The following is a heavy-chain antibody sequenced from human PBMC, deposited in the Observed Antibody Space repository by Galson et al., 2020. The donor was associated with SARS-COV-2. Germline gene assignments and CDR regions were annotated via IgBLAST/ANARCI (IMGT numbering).Heavy chain of an antibody. Sequence: PSETLSLTCAVSGGSVSSGAFSWSWFRQPPGKGLEWIGYIYDSANTYYNPSLKSRVSISVDRSKNQFSLNLSSLTAADPAVYYCARGQQTELLTPFDFWGQGTLVTVSS. D-gene: IGHD1-26*01. CDR2: IYDSANT. CDR1: GGSVSSGAFS. J-gene: IGHJ4*02. V-gene: IGHV4-30-2*01. CDR3: ARGQQTELLTPFDF.